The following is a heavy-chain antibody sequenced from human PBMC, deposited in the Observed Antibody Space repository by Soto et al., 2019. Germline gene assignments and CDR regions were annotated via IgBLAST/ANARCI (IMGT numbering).Heavy chain of an antibody. D-gene: IGHD3-16*01. V-gene: IGHV1-18*01. CDR3: ARGGDYYYGLDV. Sequence: AASVKVSCKASGYTFTSYGVSWVRQAPGQGLEWMGWISAFNGQTNYIQKVQGRVTLTTEASTSTAYMELRSLRSDDTAVYYCARGGDYYYGLDVWGQGTQVTVSS. CDR2: ISAFNGQT. CDR1: GYTFTSYG. J-gene: IGHJ6*02.